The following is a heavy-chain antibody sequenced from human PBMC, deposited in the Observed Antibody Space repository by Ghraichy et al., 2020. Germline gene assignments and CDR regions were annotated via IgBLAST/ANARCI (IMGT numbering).Heavy chain of an antibody. V-gene: IGHV3-74*01. J-gene: IGHJ4*02. D-gene: IGHD2-15*01. CDR2: INSDGSST. CDR1: GFTFSSYW. Sequence: GGSLRLSCAASGFTFSSYWMHWVRQAPGKGLVWVSRINSDGSSTSYADSVKGRFTISRDNAKNTLYLQMNSLRAEDTAVYYCAIEHTHSGRYYFDYWGQGTLVTVSS. CDR3: AIEHTHSGRYYFDY.